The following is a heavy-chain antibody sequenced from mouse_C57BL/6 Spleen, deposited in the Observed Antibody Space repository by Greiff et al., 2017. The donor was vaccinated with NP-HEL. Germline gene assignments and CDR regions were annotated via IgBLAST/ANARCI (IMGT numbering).Heavy chain of an antibody. CDR3: AREGYYDPHWYFDV. CDR1: GFTFSDYG. J-gene: IGHJ1*03. V-gene: IGHV5-17*01. D-gene: IGHD2-3*01. Sequence: EVQLVESGGGLVKPGGSLKLSCAASGFTFSDYGMHWVRQAPEKGLEWVAYISSGSSTIYYADTVKGRFTISRDNAKNTLFLQMTSLRSEDTAMYYCAREGYYDPHWYFDVWGTGTTVTVSS. CDR2: ISSGSSTI.